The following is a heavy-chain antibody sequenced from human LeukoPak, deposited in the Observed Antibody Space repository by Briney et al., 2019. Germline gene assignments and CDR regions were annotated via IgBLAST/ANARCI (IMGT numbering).Heavy chain of an antibody. J-gene: IGHJ4*02. V-gene: IGHV4-61*02. CDR3: ARINDYGRNAFDS. Sequence: SETLSLTCTVCGGSISSGSYYWSWIRQPAGKGLEWIGRIYTSGSTNYNPSLTSPVTISVATSKNQFSLKLSSVTAADTAVYYCARINDYGRNAFDSWGQGTLVTVSS. D-gene: IGHD4-23*01. CDR1: GGSISSGSYY. CDR2: IYTSGST.